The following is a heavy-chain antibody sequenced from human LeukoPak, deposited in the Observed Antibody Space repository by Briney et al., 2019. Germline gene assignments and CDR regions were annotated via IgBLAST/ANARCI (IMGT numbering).Heavy chain of an antibody. CDR3: ARGDGLSYYYYYMDV. CDR2: FDPEDGET. J-gene: IGHJ6*03. D-gene: IGHD2/OR15-2a*01. V-gene: IGHV1-24*01. CDR1: GYTLTELS. Sequence: ASVKVSCKVSGYTLTELSMHWVRQAPGKGLEWMGGFDPEDGETIYAQKLQGRVTMTTDTSTSTAYMELRSLRSDDTAVYYCARGDGLSYYYYYMDVWGKGTTVTVSS.